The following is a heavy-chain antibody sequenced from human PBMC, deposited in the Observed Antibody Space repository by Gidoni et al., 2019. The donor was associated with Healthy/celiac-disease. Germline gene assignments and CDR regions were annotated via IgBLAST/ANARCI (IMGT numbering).Heavy chain of an antibody. CDR1: GGTFSSYA. Sequence: QVQLVQSGAEVKKPGSSVKVSCKASGGTFSSYAISWVRQAPGQGLEWMGGIIPIFGTANYAQKFQGRVTITADESTSTAYMELSSLRSEDTAVYYCARSVYCTNGVCGSARGGNWFDPWGQGTLVTVSS. J-gene: IGHJ5*02. V-gene: IGHV1-69*01. CDR2: IIPIFGTA. CDR3: ARSVYCTNGVCGSARGGNWFDP. D-gene: IGHD2-8*01.